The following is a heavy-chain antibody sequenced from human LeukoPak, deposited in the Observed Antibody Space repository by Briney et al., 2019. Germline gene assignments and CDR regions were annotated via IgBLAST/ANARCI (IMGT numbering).Heavy chain of an antibody. V-gene: IGHV3-23*01. CDR2: ISGSGGST. J-gene: IGHJ4*02. CDR3: AKDITIFEVVIRMDY. Sequence: GGSLRLSCAASGFTFSSYAMSWVRQAPGKGLERVSAISGSGGSTYYADSVKGRFTISRDNSKNTLYLQMNSLRAEDTAVYYCAKDITIFEVVIRMDYWGQGTLVTVSS. D-gene: IGHD3-3*01. CDR1: GFTFSSYA.